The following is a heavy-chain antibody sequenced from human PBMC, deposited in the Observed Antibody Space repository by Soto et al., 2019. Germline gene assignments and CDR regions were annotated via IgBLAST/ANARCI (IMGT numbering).Heavy chain of an antibody. CDR2: IYYSGST. D-gene: IGHD3-10*01. J-gene: IGHJ6*02. V-gene: IGHV4-39*01. Sequence: SETLSLTCTVSGGSISSSSYYWGWIRQPPGKGLEWIGSIYYSGSTYYNPSLKSRVTISVDTSKNQFSLKLSSVTAADTAVYYCARTRPHYYGSGANYYYGMVVWGQGTTVTVSS. CDR3: ARTRPHYYGSGANYYYGMVV. CDR1: GGSISSSSYY.